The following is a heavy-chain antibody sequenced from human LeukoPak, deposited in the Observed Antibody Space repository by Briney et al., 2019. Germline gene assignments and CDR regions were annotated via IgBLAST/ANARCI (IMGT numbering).Heavy chain of an antibody. V-gene: IGHV3-48*02. D-gene: IGHD6-6*01. CDR2: ITSSSNI. CDR3: ARSANPGVHEFDP. CDR1: GFTFGSYS. J-gene: IGHJ5*02. Sequence: PGGSLRLSCAASGFTFGSYSMAWVRQAPGKGLEWLSYITSSSNINYADSVKGRFTISRDNAKNSLYLQMNSLRDEDTAVYYCARSANPGVHEFDPWGQGTLVTVSS.